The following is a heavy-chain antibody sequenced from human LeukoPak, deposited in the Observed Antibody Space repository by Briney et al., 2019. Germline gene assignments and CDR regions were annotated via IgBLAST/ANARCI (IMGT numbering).Heavy chain of an antibody. CDR1: GGSISSSSYY. Sequence: SETLSLTCTVSGGSISSSSYYWGWIRQPPGKGLEWIGSIYYSGSTNYNPSLKSRVTISVDTSKNQFSLKLSSVTAADTAVYYCARHLYYYDPPPYFDYWGQGTLVTVSS. CDR3: ARHLYYYDPPPYFDY. D-gene: IGHD3-22*01. CDR2: IYYSGST. J-gene: IGHJ4*02. V-gene: IGHV4-39*01.